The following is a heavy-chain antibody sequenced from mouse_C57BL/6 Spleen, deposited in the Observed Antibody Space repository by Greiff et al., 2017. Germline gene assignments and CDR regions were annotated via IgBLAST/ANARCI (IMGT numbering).Heavy chain of an antibody. CDR1: GFTFTDYY. V-gene: IGHV7-3*01. Sequence: EVQLVESGGGLVQPGGSLSLSCAASGFTFTDYYMSWVRQPPGKALEWLGFIRNKANSYTTEYSASVKGRFTKSRDNSQSILYLQMNALRAEDSATYYCSRYSRGYFYVWGTGTTVTFSS. J-gene: IGHJ1*03. CDR3: SRYSRGYFYV. CDR2: IRNKANSYTT.